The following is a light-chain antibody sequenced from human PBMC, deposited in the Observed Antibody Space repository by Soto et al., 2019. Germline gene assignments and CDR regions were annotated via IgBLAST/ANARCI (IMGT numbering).Light chain of an antibody. V-gene: IGKV1-33*01. Sequence: DIQMTQSPCLISRSXGDRVTISCQASQNINNYLNWYQQKLGRAPKLLIYDASNLEAGVPSRFRGSGSGTDFTFTISRLQPEDIATYYCQQYENLPTFGQGTRLEIK. CDR1: QNINNY. CDR3: QQYENLPT. CDR2: DAS. J-gene: IGKJ5*01.